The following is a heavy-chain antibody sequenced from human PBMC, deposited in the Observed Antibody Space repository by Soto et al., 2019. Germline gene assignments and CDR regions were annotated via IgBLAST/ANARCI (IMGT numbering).Heavy chain of an antibody. V-gene: IGHV4-38-2*01. J-gene: IGHJ4*02. D-gene: IGHD4-4*01. CDR1: GYSISSGYY. CDR2: IYHSGST. CDR3: ARAVGPRGVTTHFDY. Sequence: KTSETLSLTCAVSGYSISSGYYWGWIRQPPGKGLEWIGSIYHSGSTYYNPSLKSRVTISVDTSKNQFSLKLSSVTAADTAVYYCARAVGPRGVTTHFDYWGQGTLVTVSS.